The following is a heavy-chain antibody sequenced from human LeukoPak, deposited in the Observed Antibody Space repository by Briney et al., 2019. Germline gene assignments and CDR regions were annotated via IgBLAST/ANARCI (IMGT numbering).Heavy chain of an antibody. CDR1: GGSFSGYY. Sequence: SETLSLTCAVSGGSFSGYYWSWIRQPPGKGLEWIGEINHSGSTNYNPSLKSRVTISVDTSKNQFSLKLSSVTAADTAVYYCARGGGSYYYGMDVWGKGTTVTVSS. D-gene: IGHD3-16*01. CDR3: ARGGGSYYYGMDV. V-gene: IGHV4-34*01. CDR2: INHSGST. J-gene: IGHJ6*04.